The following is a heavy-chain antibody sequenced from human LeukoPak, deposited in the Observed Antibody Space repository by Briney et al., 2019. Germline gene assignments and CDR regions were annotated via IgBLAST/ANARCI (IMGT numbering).Heavy chain of an antibody. Sequence: SETLSLTCTVSGGSISSDYWSWIRQPAGKGLEWIGRIYSSGSTNYNPSLKSRVTMSLDTSKNQFSLKLSSVTAADTAVYYCARGRYCSADICSGGDAFDIWGQGTMVSVSS. J-gene: IGHJ3*02. CDR1: GGSISSDY. V-gene: IGHV4-4*07. CDR2: IYSSGST. CDR3: ARGRYCSADICSGGDAFDI. D-gene: IGHD2-15*01.